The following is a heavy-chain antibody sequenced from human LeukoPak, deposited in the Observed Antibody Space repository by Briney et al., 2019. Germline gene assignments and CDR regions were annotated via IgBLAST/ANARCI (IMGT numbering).Heavy chain of an antibody. V-gene: IGHV4-38-2*02. CDR3: ARGDYDILTSYHNWFDP. Sequence: SETLSLTCTVSGYSISSGYYWGWIRQPPGKGLEWIGSIYHSGSTYYNPSLKSRVTISVDTSKNQFSLKLSSVTAADTAVYYCARGDYDILTSYHNWFDPWGQGTLVTVSS. CDR2: IYHSGST. CDR1: GYSISSGYY. D-gene: IGHD3-9*01. J-gene: IGHJ5*02.